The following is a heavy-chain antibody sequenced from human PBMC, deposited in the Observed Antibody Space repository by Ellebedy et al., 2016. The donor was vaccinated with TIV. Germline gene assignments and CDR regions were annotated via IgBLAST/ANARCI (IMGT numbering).Heavy chain of an antibody. Sequence: GESLKISCAASRFTFSSSAMSWVRQAPGKGLEWVSCISTSGSYTNYADSVKGRFTISRDTSKNTVYLQMDSLRTEDTAVYYCARGPSTSAHLDSWGQGALVIVSS. J-gene: IGHJ4*02. CDR1: RFTFSSSA. V-gene: IGHV3-23*01. CDR2: ISTSGSYT. CDR3: ARGPSTSAHLDS.